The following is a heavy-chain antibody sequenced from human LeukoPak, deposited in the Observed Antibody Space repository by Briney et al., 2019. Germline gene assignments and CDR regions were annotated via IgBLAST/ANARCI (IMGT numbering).Heavy chain of an antibody. CDR2: ISGSGGNT. Sequence: GGSLRLSCVASGFTFSSYAMSWVRQAPGKGLEWVSAISGSGGNTYSADSEKGRFTISRDNSKNTLYLKMNSQRAEDTAVYFCAKGGPVVVPAAISDWYFDLWGRGTLVTVS. V-gene: IGHV3-23*01. D-gene: IGHD2-2*01. CDR1: GFTFSSYA. CDR3: AKGGPVVVPAAISDWYFDL. J-gene: IGHJ2*01.